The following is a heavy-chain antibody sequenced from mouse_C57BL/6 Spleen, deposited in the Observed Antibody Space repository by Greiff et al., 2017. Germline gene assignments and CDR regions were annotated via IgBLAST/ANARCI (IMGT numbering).Heavy chain of an antibody. CDR1: GYTFTSYW. D-gene: IGHD1-1*01. CDR2: IDPSDSYT. J-gene: IGHJ1*03. Sequence: QVQLQQPGAELVRPGTSVKLSCKASGYTFTSYWMHWVKQRPGQGLEWIGVIDPSDSYTNYNQKFKGKATLTLDTSSSTAYMQLSSLTAEYSAVYYCVYYYGSSPFFDVWGTGTTVTVSS. V-gene: IGHV1-59*01. CDR3: VYYYGSSPFFDV.